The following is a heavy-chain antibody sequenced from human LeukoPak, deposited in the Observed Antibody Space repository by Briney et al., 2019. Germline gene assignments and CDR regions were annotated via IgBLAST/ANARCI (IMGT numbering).Heavy chain of an antibody. CDR1: GGSFSGYY. Sequence: SETLSLTCAVYGGSFSGYYWSWIRQPPGKGLEWNGEINHSGSPNYNPSLKSRVTISVDTSKNQFSLKLSSVTAADTAVYYCARGGLLWFGELLDWFDPWGQGTLVTVSS. J-gene: IGHJ5*02. CDR3: ARGGLLWFGELLDWFDP. D-gene: IGHD3-10*01. CDR2: INHSGSP. V-gene: IGHV4-34*01.